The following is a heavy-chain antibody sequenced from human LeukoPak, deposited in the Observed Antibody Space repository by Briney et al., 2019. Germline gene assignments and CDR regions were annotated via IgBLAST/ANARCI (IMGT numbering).Heavy chain of an antibody. CDR1: GFTVSSHY. CDR2: IYSGGST. CDR3: ARGLSSSSGYIAY. J-gene: IGHJ4*02. D-gene: IGHD6-6*01. V-gene: IGHV3-66*01. Sequence: QSGGSLRLSCAASGFTVSSHYMRWVRQAPGKGLEWVSVIYSGGSTYYADSVKGRFTIPRDTSRNTLYLQMNSLRAEDTAVYYCARGLSSSSGYIAYWGQGTLVTVSS.